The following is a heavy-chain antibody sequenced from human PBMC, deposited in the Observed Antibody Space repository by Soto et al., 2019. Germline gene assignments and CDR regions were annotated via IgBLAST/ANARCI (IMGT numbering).Heavy chain of an antibody. V-gene: IGHV3-30*18. D-gene: IGHD3-3*01. Sequence: GGSLRLSCAASGFTFSSYGMHWVRQAPGKGLEWVAVISYDGSNKYYADSVKGRFTISRDNSKNTLYLQMNSLRAEDTAVYYCEKESGWLLYLDYYYGMDVWGQGTTVTVSS. CDR2: ISYDGSNK. CDR1: GFTFSSYG. CDR3: EKESGWLLYLDYYYGMDV. J-gene: IGHJ6*02.